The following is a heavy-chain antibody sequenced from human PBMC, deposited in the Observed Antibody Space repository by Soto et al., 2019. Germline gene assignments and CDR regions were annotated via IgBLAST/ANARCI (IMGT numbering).Heavy chain of an antibody. CDR2: INPSGGST. J-gene: IGHJ6*02. V-gene: IGHV1-46*01. D-gene: IGHD2-15*01. CDR1: GYTFTSYY. CDR3: ARSDTVVAAESYYYYGMDV. Sequence: ASVKVSCKASGYTFTSYYMHWARQAPGQGLEWMGIINPSGGSTSYAQKFQGRVTMTRDTSTSTVYMELSSLRSEDTAVYYCARSDTVVAAESYYYYGMDVWGQGTTVTVSS.